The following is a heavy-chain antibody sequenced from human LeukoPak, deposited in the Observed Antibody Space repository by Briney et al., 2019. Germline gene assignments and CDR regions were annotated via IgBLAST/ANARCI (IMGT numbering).Heavy chain of an antibody. CDR1: GGSISSSSYY. Sequence: SETLSLTCTVSGGSISSSSYYWGSIRQPPGQGLGWLGIIYYSVTTYYNPALKSRLTISVATSKNQFSLKLSSVTATDTAVYYCARRGYCSSTSCYEYWFDPWGQGTLVSVSS. J-gene: IGHJ5*02. D-gene: IGHD2-2*01. CDR2: IYYSVTT. V-gene: IGHV4-39*01. CDR3: ARRGYCSSTSCYEYWFDP.